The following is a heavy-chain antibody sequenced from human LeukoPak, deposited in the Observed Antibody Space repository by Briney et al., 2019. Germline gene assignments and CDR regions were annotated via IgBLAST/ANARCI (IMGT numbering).Heavy chain of an antibody. Sequence: PGRSLRLSCAASGFTFATYGTHWVRQAPGKGLEWVAVISYDGSKKYYGDSVKGRFTISRDNSKNTVYLQMNSLRAEDTAVYYCASPPEEVGTSQWGQGTLVTVFS. J-gene: IGHJ4*02. CDR3: ASPPEEVGTSQ. CDR2: ISYDGSKK. V-gene: IGHV3-30*03. CDR1: GFTFATYG. D-gene: IGHD1-26*01.